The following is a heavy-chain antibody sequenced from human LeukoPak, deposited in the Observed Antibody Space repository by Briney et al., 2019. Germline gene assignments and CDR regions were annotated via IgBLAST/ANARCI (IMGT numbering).Heavy chain of an antibody. D-gene: IGHD3-22*01. J-gene: IGHJ3*02. Sequence: GESLKISCKGSGYSFTSYWIGWVRQMPGRGLEWMGIIYPGDSDTRYSPSFQGQVTISADKSISTAYLQWSSLKASDTAMYYCARSRRYYYDSSGYYYRASAFDIWGQGTMVTVSS. CDR1: GYSFTSYW. CDR3: ARSRRYYYDSSGYYYRASAFDI. CDR2: IYPGDSDT. V-gene: IGHV5-51*01.